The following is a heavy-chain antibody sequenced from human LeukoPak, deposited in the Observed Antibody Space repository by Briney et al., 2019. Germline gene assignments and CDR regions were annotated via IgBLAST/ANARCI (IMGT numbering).Heavy chain of an antibody. CDR3: ARGRDGYNSDY. J-gene: IGHJ4*02. D-gene: IGHD5-24*01. V-gene: IGHV3-64*01. CDR1: GFTFSSYA. CDR2: ISSNGGST. Sequence: PGGSLRLSCAASGFTFSSYAMHWVRQAPGKGLEYVSAISSNGGSTYYANSVKGRFTISRDNSKSTLYLQMGSLRAEDMAVYCCARGRDGYNSDYWGQGTLVTVSS.